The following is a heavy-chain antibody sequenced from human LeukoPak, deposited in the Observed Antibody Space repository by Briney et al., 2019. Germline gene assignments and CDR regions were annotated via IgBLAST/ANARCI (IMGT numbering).Heavy chain of an antibody. Sequence: GGSLRLSCAASGFTFSSYEMNWVRQAPGKGLEWISYISSSGSTMYYADSVKGRFTISRDNAKDSLYLQMNSLRAEDTAVYYCARERGTYRDAFDVWGQGTMVTVSS. D-gene: IGHD1-1*01. CDR1: GFTFSSYE. J-gene: IGHJ3*01. CDR2: ISSSGSTM. V-gene: IGHV3-48*03. CDR3: ARERGTYRDAFDV.